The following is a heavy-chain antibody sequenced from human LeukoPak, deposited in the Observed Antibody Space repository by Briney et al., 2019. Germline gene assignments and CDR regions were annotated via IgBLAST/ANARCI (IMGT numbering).Heavy chain of an antibody. Sequence: PGGSLRLSCAASGFTFSSYSVNWVRQAPGKGLEWVSSISSSSSYIYHADSVKGRFTISRDNAKNSLYLQMNRLRAEDTAVYYCARDPYSGSYGNYYYYFMDVWAKGPRSPSP. CDR1: GFTFSSYS. CDR3: ARDPYSGSYGNYYYYFMDV. V-gene: IGHV3-21*01. J-gene: IGHJ6*03. CDR2: ISSSSSYI. D-gene: IGHD1-26*01.